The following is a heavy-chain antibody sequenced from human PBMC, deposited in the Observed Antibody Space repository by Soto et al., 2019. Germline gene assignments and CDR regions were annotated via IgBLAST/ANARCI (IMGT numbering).Heavy chain of an antibody. D-gene: IGHD2-15*01. CDR3: AMFYSPVGSRRYNGMYG. V-gene: IGHV1-69*02. CDR1: GGTFSSYT. Sequence: SVKVSCKASGGTFSSYTISWLRQATGPGLEWMGRIIPILGIANYAQKFQGRVTITADKSTSTAYMELSSLRSEDTAVYYCAMFYSPVGSRRYNGMYGWVQGNTVTVS. J-gene: IGHJ6*02. CDR2: IIPILGIA.